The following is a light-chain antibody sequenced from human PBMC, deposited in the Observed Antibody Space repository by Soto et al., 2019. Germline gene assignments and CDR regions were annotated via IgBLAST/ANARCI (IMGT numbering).Light chain of an antibody. CDR1: SSDVGRYDF. V-gene: IGLV2-14*01. J-gene: IGLJ1*01. CDR3: SSYTTSSTFG. Sequence: QSVLAQPASVSWSPGQSITISCTGTSSDVGRYDFVSWFQQHPGKAPKLMIYDVSIRPSGVSDHFSGSKSGNTASLTISGLQAEDEADYYCSSYTTSSTFGFGTGTKVTVL. CDR2: DVS.